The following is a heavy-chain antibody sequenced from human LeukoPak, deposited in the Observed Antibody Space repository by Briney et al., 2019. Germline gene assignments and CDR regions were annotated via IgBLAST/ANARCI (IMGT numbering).Heavy chain of an antibody. V-gene: IGHV3-23*01. CDR3: AKRWSYIDY. CDR1: TFTFSSYA. D-gene: IGHD4-23*01. J-gene: IGHJ4*02. Sequence: PGGSLRLSRPAFTFTFSSYAMSWVSQAHGKGLEWVSSISDSARTTYYADSVKGRFTISRDNSKNTVYLQMNSLRAEDTAIYYCAKRWSYIDYWGQGALVIVSS. CDR2: ISDSARTT.